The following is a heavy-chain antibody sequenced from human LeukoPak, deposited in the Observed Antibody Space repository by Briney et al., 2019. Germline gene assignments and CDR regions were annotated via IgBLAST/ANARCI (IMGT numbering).Heavy chain of an antibody. CDR3: AREGGGSYGFRYIDV. Sequence: SETLSLTCTVSNGSMISYYWSWLRQPPGKGLEWMGYIYCGGSTNYNPSLKSRVTILVDTSKNQFSLKLSSVTAADTAVYYCAREGGGSYGFRYIDVWGKGTTVTVSS. CDR2: IYCGGST. D-gene: IGHD5-18*01. J-gene: IGHJ6*03. CDR1: NGSMISYY. V-gene: IGHV4-59*01.